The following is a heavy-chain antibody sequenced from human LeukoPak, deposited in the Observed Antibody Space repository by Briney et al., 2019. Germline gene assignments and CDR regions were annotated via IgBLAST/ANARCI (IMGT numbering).Heavy chain of an antibody. CDR2: IYHSGST. Sequence: SETLSLTCTVSGYSISRGYYWGWIRQPPGKGLEWIGSIYHSGSTYYNPSLKSRVTISVDTSKNQFSLKLSSVTAADTAVYYCASFDYSGFCFDYWGQGTLVTVSS. J-gene: IGHJ4*02. D-gene: IGHD2-15*01. V-gene: IGHV4-38-2*02. CDR1: GYSISRGYY. CDR3: ASFDYSGFCFDY.